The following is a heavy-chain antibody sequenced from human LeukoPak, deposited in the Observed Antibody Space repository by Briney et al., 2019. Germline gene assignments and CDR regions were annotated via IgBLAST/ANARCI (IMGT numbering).Heavy chain of an antibody. J-gene: IGHJ4*02. Sequence: PGGSLRLSCAASGFTFSSYAMSWVRQAPGKGLEWVAAISYSGGSTYYADSVKGRFTISRDNSKNTLYLQMNSLRAEDTALYYCAKDPGIAARRGEAWGQGTLVTVSS. V-gene: IGHV3-23*01. D-gene: IGHD6-6*01. CDR2: ISYSGGST. CDR1: GFTFSSYA. CDR3: AKDPGIAARRGEA.